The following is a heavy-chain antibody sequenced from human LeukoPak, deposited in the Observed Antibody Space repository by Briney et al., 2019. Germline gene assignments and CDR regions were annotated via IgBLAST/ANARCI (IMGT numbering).Heavy chain of an antibody. CDR3: AKDMHYGSGSYYYYYMDV. D-gene: IGHD3-10*01. CDR1: GDSVSSNSAA. Sequence: PSQTLSLTCAISGDSVSSNSAAWNWIRQSPSRGLEWLGRTYYRSKWYNDYAVSVKSRITINPDTSKNQFSLQLNSVTPEDTAVYYCAKDMHYGSGSYYYYYMDVWGKGTTVTISS. J-gene: IGHJ6*03. V-gene: IGHV6-1*01. CDR2: TYYRSKWYN.